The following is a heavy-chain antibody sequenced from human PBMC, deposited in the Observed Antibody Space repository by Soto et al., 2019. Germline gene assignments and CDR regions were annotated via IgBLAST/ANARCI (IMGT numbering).Heavy chain of an antibody. D-gene: IGHD2-15*01. V-gene: IGHV3-9*01. J-gene: IGHJ5*02. CDR3: AKDISQGHYCSGGSCYGGWFDP. CDR2: ISWNSGSI. CDR1: GFTFDDYA. Sequence: GGSLKLSCAASGFTFDDYAMHWVRQAPGKGLEWVSGISWNSGSIGYADSVKGRFTISRDNAKNSLYLQMNSLRAEDTALYYCAKDISQGHYCSGGSCYGGWFDPWGQGT.